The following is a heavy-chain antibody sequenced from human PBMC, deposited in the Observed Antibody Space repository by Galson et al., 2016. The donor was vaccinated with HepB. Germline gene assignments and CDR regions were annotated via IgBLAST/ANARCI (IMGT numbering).Heavy chain of an antibody. Sequence: SLRLSCAASGFTFRDYSMNWVRQAPGKGLEWVAHVTSRSTPIHYADSVRGRFTVLRDHAKNSLYLQLNNLRAEDTAVYYCAYSTFLVDTVAFDMWGQGTMVTVSS. V-gene: IGHV3-48*01. CDR3: AYSTFLVDTVAFDM. J-gene: IGHJ3*02. CDR1: GFTFRDYS. D-gene: IGHD5-18*01. CDR2: VTSRSTPI.